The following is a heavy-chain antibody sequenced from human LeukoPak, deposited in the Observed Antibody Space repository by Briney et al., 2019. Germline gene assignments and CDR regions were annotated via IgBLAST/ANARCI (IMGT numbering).Heavy chain of an antibody. J-gene: IGHJ4*02. CDR2: IYYSGST. CDR3: ARADYYDSSGWDY. V-gene: IGHV4-59*01. Sequence: SETLSLTCTVSSGSISSYYWSWIRQPPGKGLEWIGYIYYSGSTNYNPSLKSRVTISVDTSKNQFSLKLSSVTAADTAVYYCARADYYDSSGWDYRGQGTLVTVSS. D-gene: IGHD3-22*01. CDR1: SGSISSYY.